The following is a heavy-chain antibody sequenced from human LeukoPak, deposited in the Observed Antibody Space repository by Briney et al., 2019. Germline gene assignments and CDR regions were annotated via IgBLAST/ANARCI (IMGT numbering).Heavy chain of an antibody. CDR3: ARGENYYFDY. CDR1: GFTLDSYW. CDR2: IYSGGST. V-gene: IGHV3-53*01. J-gene: IGHJ4*02. D-gene: IGHD1-26*01. Sequence: GGSLRLSCAASGFTLDSYWMSWVRQAPGKGLEWVSVIYSGGSTYYADSVKGRFTISRDNSKNTLYLQMNSLRAEDTAVYYCARGENYYFDYWGQGTLVTVSS.